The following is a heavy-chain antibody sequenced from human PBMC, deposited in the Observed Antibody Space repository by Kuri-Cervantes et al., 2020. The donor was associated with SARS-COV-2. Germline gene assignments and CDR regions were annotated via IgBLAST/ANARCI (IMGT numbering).Heavy chain of an antibody. D-gene: IGHD2-8*01. CDR1: GGPISSSSYY. CDR3: ARALYLVDY. V-gene: IGHV4-39*07. J-gene: IGHJ4*02. Sequence: SETLSLTCTVSGGPISSSSYYWGWIRQPPGKGLEWIGEINHSGSTNYNPSLKSRVTISVDTSKNQFSLKLSSVTAADTAVYYCARALYLVDYWGQGTLVTVSS. CDR2: INHSGST.